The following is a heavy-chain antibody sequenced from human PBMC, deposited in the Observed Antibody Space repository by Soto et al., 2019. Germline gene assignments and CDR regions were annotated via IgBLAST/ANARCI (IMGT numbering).Heavy chain of an antibody. CDR2: MNPNSGNT. J-gene: IGHJ6*02. CDR3: ARGMLTVAAHYYYYNGMDV. D-gene: IGHD6-19*01. V-gene: IGHV1-8*01. Sequence: QVQLVQSGAEVKKPGASVKVSCKASGYTFTSYDINWVRQATGQGLEWMGWMNPNSGNTGYAQKFQGRVTMTRNTSISTAYMELSSLRSEDTAVYYCARGMLTVAAHYYYYNGMDVWGQGTTVTVSS. CDR1: GYTFTSYD.